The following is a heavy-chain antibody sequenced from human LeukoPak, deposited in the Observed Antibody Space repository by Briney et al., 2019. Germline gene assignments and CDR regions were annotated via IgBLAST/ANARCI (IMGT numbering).Heavy chain of an antibody. V-gene: IGHV3-74*01. CDR2: INHDGSDT. CDR3: AKDGIYSSSFPGAIDI. J-gene: IGHJ3*02. CDR1: GFTFKLYW. Sequence: GGSLRLSCAASGFTFKLYWMHWVRQVPGRGPVWVSRINHDGSDTIYADSVRGRFTISRDDAKNTLYLQMNNLRAEDTAVYYCAKDGIYSSSFPGAIDIWGQGTMVTVSS. D-gene: IGHD6-6*01.